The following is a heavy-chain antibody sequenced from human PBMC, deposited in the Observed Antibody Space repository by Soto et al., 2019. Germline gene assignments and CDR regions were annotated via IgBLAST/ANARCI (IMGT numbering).Heavy chain of an antibody. D-gene: IGHD3-9*01. V-gene: IGHV1-69*13. CDR3: ARVGHYYMLPGYPSSFDY. J-gene: IGHJ4*02. CDR1: GGTFSSYA. Sequence: SVKVSCKASGGTFSSYAISWVRQAPGQGLEWMGGIIPIFGTANYAQKFQGRVTITADESTSTAYMELSSLRSEDTAVYYCARVGHYYMLPGYPSSFDYWGQATLVTLSS. CDR2: IIPIFGTA.